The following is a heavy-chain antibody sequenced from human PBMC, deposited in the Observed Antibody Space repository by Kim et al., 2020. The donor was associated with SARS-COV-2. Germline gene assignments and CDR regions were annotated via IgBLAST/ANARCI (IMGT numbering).Heavy chain of an antibody. V-gene: IGHV5-51*01. CDR1: GYTFDTYW. Sequence: GESLKISCKGSGYTFDTYWIGWVRQMPGKGLEWMGIIYPGDSDIKYSPSFQGQVTISADRSISTAYVQWSSLKASDTAMYYCAGAPRTMFRGLTWGQGTLVTVSS. J-gene: IGHJ5*02. CDR3: AGAPRTMFRGLT. CDR2: IYPGDSDI. D-gene: IGHD3-10*01.